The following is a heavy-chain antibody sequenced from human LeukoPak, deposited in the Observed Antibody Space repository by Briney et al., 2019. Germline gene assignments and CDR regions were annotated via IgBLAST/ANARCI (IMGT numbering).Heavy chain of an antibody. CDR2: ISAYNGNT. J-gene: IGHJ4*02. CDR3: ARESHYYDSSGYQGMDY. V-gene: IGHV1-18*01. Sequence: ASVKVSCKASGYTFTSYGISWVRQAPGQGLEWMGWISAYNGNTNYAQKLQGRVTMTTDTSTSTAYMELRSLRSGDTAVYYCARESHYYDSSGYQGMDYRGQGTLVTVSS. CDR1: GYTFTSYG. D-gene: IGHD3-22*01.